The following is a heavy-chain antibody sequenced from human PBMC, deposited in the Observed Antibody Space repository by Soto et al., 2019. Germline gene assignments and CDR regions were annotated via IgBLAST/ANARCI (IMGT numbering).Heavy chain of an antibody. V-gene: IGHV1-18*01. Sequence: QVQLVQSGAEVKKPGASVKVSCKASGYTLTSYGISWVRQAPGQGLEWMGWISAYNGNTNYAQKLQGRVTMTTDTSTSTAYMELRSLRSDDTAVYYCARDKAQAVAGTPIDYWGQGTLVTVSS. CDR1: GYTLTSYG. CDR2: ISAYNGNT. CDR3: ARDKAQAVAGTPIDY. D-gene: IGHD6-19*01. J-gene: IGHJ4*02.